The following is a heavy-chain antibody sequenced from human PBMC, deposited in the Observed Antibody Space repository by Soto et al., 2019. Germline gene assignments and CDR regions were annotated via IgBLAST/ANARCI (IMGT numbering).Heavy chain of an antibody. D-gene: IGHD6-13*01. V-gene: IGHV4-39*02. J-gene: IGHJ5*02. Sequence: SETLSLTCTVSGGSISSSSYYWAWVRQPPGKGLEWIGSVYYSGKTYYNPSLKSRVTISEDTSKNQFSLKLSSVTAADTAVYYCARDPISFRGYSSSWIPGYDPWGQGTLVTVSS. CDR1: GGSISSSSYY. CDR2: VYYSGKT. CDR3: ARDPISFRGYSSSWIPGYDP.